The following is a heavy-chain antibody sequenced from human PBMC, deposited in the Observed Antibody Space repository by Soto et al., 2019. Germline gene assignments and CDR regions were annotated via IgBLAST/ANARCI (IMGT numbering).Heavy chain of an antibody. CDR3: VKDRAIDY. CDR2: ISSKGVTT. Sequence: GGSLRLSCSASGFTFSDYAMHWVRQAPGKGLEYVSSISSKGVTTYLADSVRGRFTISRDNSKKTLYLQMSSLRAEDTAVYYCVKDRAIDYWGQGTLVTVSS. D-gene: IGHD3-10*01. J-gene: IGHJ4*02. V-gene: IGHV3-64D*06. CDR1: GFTFSDYA.